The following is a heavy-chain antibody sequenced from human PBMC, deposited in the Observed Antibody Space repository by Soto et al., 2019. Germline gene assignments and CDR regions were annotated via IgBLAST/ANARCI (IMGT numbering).Heavy chain of an antibody. D-gene: IGHD1-26*01. CDR2: ITPYNGNT. CDR3: ALSDSGPGYFDY. J-gene: IGHJ4*02. V-gene: IGHV1-18*01. CDR1: GYTFISYG. Sequence: QFQLLQSGAEVKKPGASVKVSCKTSGYTFISYGISWVRQAPGQGLEWMGWITPYNGNTHYAQKLQGRVTLPTDTSTRTADMELRSLRSDDTAVYYCALSDSGPGYFDYWGKGTLVTVSS.